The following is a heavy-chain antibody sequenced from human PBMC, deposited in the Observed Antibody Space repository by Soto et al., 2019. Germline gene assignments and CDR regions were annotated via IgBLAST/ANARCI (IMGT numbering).Heavy chain of an antibody. CDR2: IYYGGGI. D-gene: IGHD3-10*01. Sequence: SETLSLTCTVSGGSISNYYWSWIRQPPGKGLEWIGFIYYGGGINYNPSLNGRVTISVDTSKNQFSLKLNSVTAADTAVYYCARSYGPGAYYNNWFDLWGQGTLVTVSS. J-gene: IGHJ5*02. CDR3: ARSYGPGAYYNNWFDL. CDR1: GGSISNYY. V-gene: IGHV4-59*08.